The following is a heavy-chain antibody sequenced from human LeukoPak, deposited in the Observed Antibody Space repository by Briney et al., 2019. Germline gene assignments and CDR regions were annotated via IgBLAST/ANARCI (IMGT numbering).Heavy chain of an antibody. V-gene: IGHV3-74*01. CDR1: GFTFSRYW. D-gene: IGHD6-13*01. CDR3: ARIGGLDGSSWYEHYYYMDV. Sequence: AGGSLRLSCAASGFTFSRYWIHWVRQAPGKGLEWVSRINPDGSTTTYADSVKGRFTISRDNAKNSLYLQMNSLRAEDTAVYYCARIGGLDGSSWYEHYYYMDVWGKGTTVTVSS. J-gene: IGHJ6*03. CDR2: INPDGSTT.